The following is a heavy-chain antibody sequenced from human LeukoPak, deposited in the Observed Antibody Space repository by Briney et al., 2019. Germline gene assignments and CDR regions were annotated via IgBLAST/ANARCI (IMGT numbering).Heavy chain of an antibody. D-gene: IGHD2-2*03. J-gene: IGHJ4*02. CDR2: INPSGGST. CDR1: GYTFTSYY. CDR3: ARGLDIVVVPAAMHDDY. V-gene: IGHV1-46*01. Sequence: ASVKVSRKASGYTFTSYYMHWVRQAPGQGLEWMGIINPSGGSTSYAQKFQGRVTITRATYTSTVYMALSSLRSEDTAVYSCARGLDIVVVPAAMHDDYWGQGTLVTVSS.